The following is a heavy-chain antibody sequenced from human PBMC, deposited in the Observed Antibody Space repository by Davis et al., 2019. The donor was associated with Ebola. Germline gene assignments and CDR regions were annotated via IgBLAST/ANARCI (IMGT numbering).Heavy chain of an antibody. CDR1: GGSISSSNW. CDR3: ARALHYYDSSGYLGL. D-gene: IGHD3-22*01. Sequence: SETLSLTCAVSGGSISSSNWWCWVRQPPGKGLEWIGEIYHSGSTNYNPSLKSRVTISVDKSKNQFSLKLSSVTAADTAVYYCARALHYYDSSGYLGLWGQGTLVTVSS. J-gene: IGHJ4*02. V-gene: IGHV4-4*02. CDR2: IYHSGST.